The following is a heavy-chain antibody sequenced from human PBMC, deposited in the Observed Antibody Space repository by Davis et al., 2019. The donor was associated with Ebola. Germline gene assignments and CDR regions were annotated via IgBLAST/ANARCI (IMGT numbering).Heavy chain of an antibody. Sequence: GGSLRLSCVASGFSFSRYDMNWVRQAPGKGLAWVSFISSSSNYIYYADSVKGRFTVSRDNAKNSLYLQMNSLRAEDTAVYYCVRDPALVVTGGGWFFGLWGRGTLVTVSS. D-gene: IGHD2-21*02. CDR2: ISSSSNYI. CDR3: VRDPALVVTGGGWFFGL. V-gene: IGHV3-21*01. J-gene: IGHJ2*01. CDR1: GFSFSRYD.